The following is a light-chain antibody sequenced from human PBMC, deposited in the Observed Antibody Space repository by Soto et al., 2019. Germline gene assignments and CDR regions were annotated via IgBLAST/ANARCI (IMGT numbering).Light chain of an antibody. CDR3: EQYNNYPWT. CDR1: QSISSW. J-gene: IGKJ1*01. CDR2: QAS. Sequence: DIQMTQSPSTVSASVGDRVTITCRASQSISSWLAWYQQKPGKAPKLLLYQASSLESGVPSRFSGSGSGTEFTLTISSLQPDDFATYYYEQYNNYPWTFGQGTKVEIK. V-gene: IGKV1-5*03.